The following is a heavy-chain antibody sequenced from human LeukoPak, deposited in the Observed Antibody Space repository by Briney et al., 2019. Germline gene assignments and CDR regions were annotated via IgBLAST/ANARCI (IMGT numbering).Heavy chain of an antibody. D-gene: IGHD2-2*01. J-gene: IGHJ4*02. CDR2: IIPILSLA. CDR3: ARGGYCSSTSCYVRYYFDY. V-gene: IGHV1-69*04. Sequence: SVKVSFKASGGTFSNYGISWVRQAPGQGLGWMGRIIPILSLADYAQKFQGRVTITADKSTSTTYMELSSLRSEDTAVYYCARGGYCSSTSCYVRYYFDYWGQGTLVTVSS. CDR1: GGTFSNYG.